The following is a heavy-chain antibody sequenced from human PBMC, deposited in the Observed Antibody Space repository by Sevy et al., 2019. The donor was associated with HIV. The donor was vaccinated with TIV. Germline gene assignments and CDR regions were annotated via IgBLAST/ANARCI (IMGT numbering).Heavy chain of an antibody. CDR2: ISYDGSNQ. D-gene: IGHD6-19*01. Sequence: GGSLRLSCAASGFTFSSYAMHWVRQAPGKGLEWVAVISYDGSNQYYADSVKGRFTISRDNSKNTLYLQMNSLRAEDTAVYYCARGGAVAGPDAFDIWGQGTMVTVSS. CDR1: GFTFSSYA. CDR3: ARGGAVAGPDAFDI. J-gene: IGHJ3*02. V-gene: IGHV3-30-3*01.